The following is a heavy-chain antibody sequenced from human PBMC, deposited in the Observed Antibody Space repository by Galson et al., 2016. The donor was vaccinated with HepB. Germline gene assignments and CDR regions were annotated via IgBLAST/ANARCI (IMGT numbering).Heavy chain of an antibody. CDR3: ARFTQEWLDRVYYFDY. CDR2: MSGDGGRT. J-gene: IGHJ4*02. CDR1: GFTFGRYA. V-gene: IGHV3-23*01. Sequence: SLRLSCADSGFTFGRYALSWVRQAPGTGLEWVSAMSGDGGRTYYAGSVQGRFTSSRDRSTNTMDLQMNSLRTDDTAVYYCARFTQEWLDRVYYFDYWGQGTLVTVSS. D-gene: IGHD6-19*01.